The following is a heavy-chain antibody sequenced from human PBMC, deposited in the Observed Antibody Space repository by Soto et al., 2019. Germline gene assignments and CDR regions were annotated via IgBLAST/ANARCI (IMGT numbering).Heavy chain of an antibody. CDR2: ISSNGGST. Sequence: PGGSLRLSCSASGFPFSSYAMHWARQAPGKGLEYVSAISSNGGSTYYADSVKGRFTISRDNSKNTLYLQMSSLRVEDTAVYYCVNGVSDAFDIWGQGTMVTVS. CDR3: VNGVSDAFDI. J-gene: IGHJ3*02. CDR1: GFPFSSYA. V-gene: IGHV3-64D*08. D-gene: IGHD2-8*01.